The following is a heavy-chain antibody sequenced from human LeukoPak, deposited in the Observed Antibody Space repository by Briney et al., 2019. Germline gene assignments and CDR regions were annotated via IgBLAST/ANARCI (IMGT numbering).Heavy chain of an antibody. V-gene: IGHV4-59*12. CDR1: GGSISSYY. J-gene: IGHJ4*02. CDR3: ARPHCSGGSCYSIFDY. Sequence: SETLSLTCTVSGGSISSYYWSWIRQPPGKGLEGIGYIYYSGSTNYNPSLKSRVTISVDTSKNQFSLKLSSVTAADTAVYYCARPHCSGGSCYSIFDYWGQGTLVTVSS. D-gene: IGHD2-15*01. CDR2: IYYSGST.